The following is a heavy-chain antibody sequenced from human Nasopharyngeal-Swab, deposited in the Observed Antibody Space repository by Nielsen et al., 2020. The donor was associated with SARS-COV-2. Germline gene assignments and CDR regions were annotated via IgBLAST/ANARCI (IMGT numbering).Heavy chain of an antibody. D-gene: IGHD1-26*01. CDR3: ARDYRGAGYYYYGMDV. CDR1: GFTFSSYA. V-gene: IGHV4-31*02. Sequence: LRLSCAASGFTFSSYAMSWVRQHPGKGLEWIGYISYRGSTYYNPSLKSRVTISVDTSKNQVPLNLSSVTAADTAVYYCARDYRGAGYYYYGMDVWGQGTTVTVSS. CDR2: ISYRGST. J-gene: IGHJ6*02.